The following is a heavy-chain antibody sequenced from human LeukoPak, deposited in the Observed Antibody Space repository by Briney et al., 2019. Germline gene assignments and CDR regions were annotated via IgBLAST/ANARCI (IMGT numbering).Heavy chain of an antibody. CDR1: GFTVSSNY. CDR3: ARGAGWTYGMDV. Sequence: GGSLRLSCAASGFTVSSNYMSWVRQAPGKGLEWVSVIYSGGSTYYADSVRGRFTTSRDNSKHTLYLQMNSLRVEDTAVYYCARGAGWTYGMDVWGQGTTVTVSS. D-gene: IGHD6-19*01. CDR2: IYSGGST. J-gene: IGHJ6*02. V-gene: IGHV3-66*01.